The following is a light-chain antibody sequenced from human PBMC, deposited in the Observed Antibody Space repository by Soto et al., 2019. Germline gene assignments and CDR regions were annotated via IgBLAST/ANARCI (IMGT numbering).Light chain of an antibody. V-gene: IGLV4-60*03. CDR2: LEGSGSY. CDR3: ETWDSNTRV. Sequence: QSELTQSSSASASLGSSVKLTCTLSSGHSSYIIAWHQQQPGKAPRYLMKLEGSGSYNKGSGVPDRFSGSSSGADRYLTISNLPSEDEADYYCETWDSNTRVFGGGTKVTVL. J-gene: IGLJ3*02. CDR1: SGHSSYI.